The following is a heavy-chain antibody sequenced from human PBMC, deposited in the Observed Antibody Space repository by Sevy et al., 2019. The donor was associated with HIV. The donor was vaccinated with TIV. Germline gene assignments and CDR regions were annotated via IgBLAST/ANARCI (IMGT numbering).Heavy chain of an antibody. CDR2: ISGSGGST. D-gene: IGHD6-19*01. CDR3: AKDIDSSGYCYFDY. V-gene: IGHV3-23*01. Sequence: GGSLRLSCAASGFSFSSYAMSWVRQAPGKGLEWVSGISGSGGSTYYADSVKGRFAISRDNSKNTLYLQMNSLRAEDTALYYCAKDIDSSGYCYFDYWGQGTLVTVSS. J-gene: IGHJ4*02. CDR1: GFSFSSYA.